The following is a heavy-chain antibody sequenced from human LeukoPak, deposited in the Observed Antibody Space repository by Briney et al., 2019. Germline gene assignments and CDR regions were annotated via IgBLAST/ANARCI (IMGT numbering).Heavy chain of an antibody. Sequence: GCSLRRSCTASGCTFGDYAVIWVRQAPGKGLAGVGFIRSKAYGGTTEYAASVKGRFTISRDDSKTIAYLQMNSLKTEDTAVYYCAREIRRYNWFDPWGQGTLVAVSS. J-gene: IGHJ5*02. CDR3: AREIRRYNWFDP. V-gene: IGHV3-49*04. CDR2: IRSKAYGGTT. D-gene: IGHD3-16*01. CDR1: GCTFGDYA.